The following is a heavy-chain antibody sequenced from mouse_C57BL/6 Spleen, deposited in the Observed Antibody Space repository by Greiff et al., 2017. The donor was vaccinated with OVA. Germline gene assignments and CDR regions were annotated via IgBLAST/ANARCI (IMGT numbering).Heavy chain of an antibody. CDR2: INPSSGYT. D-gene: IGHD2-4*01. CDR1: GYTFTSYT. Sequence: VQLQQSGAELARPGASVKMSCKASGYTFTSYTMHWVKQRPGQGLEWIGYINPSSGYTKYNQKFKDKATLTADKSSSTAYMQLSSLTSEDSAVYYCARRVGIYYDPSYAMDYWGQGTSVTVSS. CDR3: ARRVGIYYDPSYAMDY. J-gene: IGHJ4*01. V-gene: IGHV1-4*01.